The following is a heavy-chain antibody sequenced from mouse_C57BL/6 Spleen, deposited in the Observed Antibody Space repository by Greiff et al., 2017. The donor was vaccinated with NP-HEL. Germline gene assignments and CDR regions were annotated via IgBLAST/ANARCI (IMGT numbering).Heavy chain of an antibody. Sequence: EVQRVESGGGLVQPGGSLKLSCAASGFTFSDYYMYWVRQTPEKRLEWVAYISNGGGSTYYPDTVKGRFTISRDNAKNTLYLQMSRLKSEDTAMYYCARRGVVALDYWGQGTTLTVSS. CDR3: ARRGVVALDY. J-gene: IGHJ2*01. D-gene: IGHD1-1*01. CDR2: ISNGGGST. V-gene: IGHV5-12*01. CDR1: GFTFSDYY.